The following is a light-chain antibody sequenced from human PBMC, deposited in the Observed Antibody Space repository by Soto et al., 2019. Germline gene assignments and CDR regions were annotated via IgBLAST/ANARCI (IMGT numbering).Light chain of an antibody. V-gene: IGKV3-15*01. Sequence: ECTSLSWRASQSVDSNLAWYQQKPGQAPRLLIYGASTRATAIPARFSCIGYGTEFTLAMRSRQSDDLAVYYWKEHNQLPGTIAQGTKVDIK. J-gene: IGKJ1*01. CDR2: GAS. CDR3: KEHNQLPGT. CDR1: QSVDSN.